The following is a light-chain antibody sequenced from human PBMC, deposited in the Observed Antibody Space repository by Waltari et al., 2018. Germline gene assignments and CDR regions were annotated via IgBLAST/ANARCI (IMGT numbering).Light chain of an antibody. CDR2: VAS. J-gene: IGKJ2*01. Sequence: IQMTQSPSSLSASVGDRVTITCRASQSISTSLNWYQQIPGKAPKLLIYVASTLQSGVPSRFSGSGSGTDFTLTINDLQPEDFGTYYCQQAYGVPPYTFGQGTKLEIK. CDR3: QQAYGVPPYT. V-gene: IGKV1-39*01. CDR1: QSISTS.